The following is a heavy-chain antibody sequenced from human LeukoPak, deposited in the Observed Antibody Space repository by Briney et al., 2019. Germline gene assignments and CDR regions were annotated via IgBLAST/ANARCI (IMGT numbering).Heavy chain of an antibody. D-gene: IGHD1-26*01. Sequence: GESLKISCKGSGYSFTNYWIGWVRQMPGKGLECMGIIYPGDSDTRYSPSFQGQVTISADKSISTAYLQWSSLKASDTAMYYCARPQYSGSSPFDHWGQGTLVPVSS. CDR1: GYSFTNYW. J-gene: IGHJ4*02. CDR2: IYPGDSDT. CDR3: ARPQYSGSSPFDH. V-gene: IGHV5-51*01.